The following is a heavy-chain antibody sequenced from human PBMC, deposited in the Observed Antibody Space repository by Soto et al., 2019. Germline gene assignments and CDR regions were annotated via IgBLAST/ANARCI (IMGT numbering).Heavy chain of an antibody. V-gene: IGHV3-9*01. CDR3: ARGMDV. J-gene: IGHJ6*02. Sequence: GGSLRLSCAASGFTFDDYAMHWVRQAPGKGLEWVSGISWNSGSIGYADSVKGRFTISRDNAKNSLYLQMNSLRAEDTALYYCARGMDVWGQGTTVTVSS. CDR2: ISWNSGSI. CDR1: GFTFDDYA.